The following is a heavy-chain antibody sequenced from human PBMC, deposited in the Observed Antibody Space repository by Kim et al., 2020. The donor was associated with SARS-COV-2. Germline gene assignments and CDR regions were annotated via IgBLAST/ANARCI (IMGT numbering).Heavy chain of an antibody. D-gene: IGHD3-22*01. CDR2: IYYSGST. V-gene: IGHV4-39*01. Sequence: SETLSLTCTVSGGSISSSSYYWGWIRQPPGKGLEWIGSIYYSGSTYYNPSLKSRVTISVDTSKNQFSLKLSSVTAADTAVYYCARHSDVYYDSSGYYPPPFDYWGQGTLVTVSS. J-gene: IGHJ4*02. CDR1: GGSISSSSYY. CDR3: ARHSDVYYDSSGYYPPPFDY.